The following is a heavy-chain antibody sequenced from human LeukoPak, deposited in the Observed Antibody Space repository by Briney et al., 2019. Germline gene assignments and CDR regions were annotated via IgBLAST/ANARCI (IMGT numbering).Heavy chain of an antibody. CDR3: ARGMRDYYGMDV. CDR1: GDSVSRDGPA. J-gene: IGHJ6*02. CDR2: TYLTSKWYT. V-gene: IGHV6-1*01. Sequence: PSQTLSLTCAISGDSVSRDGPAWNWVRQSPSRGLEWLGRTYLTSKWYTNYAESVRSRIVVNPDTSKNQFSLQLNSVTPEDTAVYYCARGMRDYYGMDVWGQGTTVTVSS.